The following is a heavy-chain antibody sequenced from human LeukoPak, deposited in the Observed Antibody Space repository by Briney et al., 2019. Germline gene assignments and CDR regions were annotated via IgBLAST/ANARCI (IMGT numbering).Heavy chain of an antibody. CDR1: GFTFSSYA. CDR2: VSGSGHST. J-gene: IGHJ4*02. CDR3: AKYYYDFWSGYPYYFDY. D-gene: IGHD3-3*01. V-gene: IGHV3-23*01. Sequence: GGSLRLYCAASGASGFTFSSYAVTWVRQAPGKGLEWVSSVSGSGHSTYYADSVKGRFTIPRDNSKNTLYLQMNSLRAEDTAVYYCAKYYYDFWSGYPYYFDYWGQGTLVTVSS.